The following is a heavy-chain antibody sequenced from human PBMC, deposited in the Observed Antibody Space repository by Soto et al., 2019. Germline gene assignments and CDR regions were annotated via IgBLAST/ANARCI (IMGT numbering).Heavy chain of an antibody. D-gene: IGHD2-15*01. CDR1: GFTFSSNG. Sequence: QVQLVESGGGVVQPGRSLRLSCAASGFTFSSNGMHWVRQAPGKGLEWVAVMSNDGSHTSYADSAKGRFTISRDNSKNTLYLQINSLRAEDSGIYYCTKGCSSSSNCYNIDYLGQGALVTVSS. V-gene: IGHV3-30*18. CDR2: MSNDGSHT. J-gene: IGHJ4*02. CDR3: TKGCSSSSNCYNIDY.